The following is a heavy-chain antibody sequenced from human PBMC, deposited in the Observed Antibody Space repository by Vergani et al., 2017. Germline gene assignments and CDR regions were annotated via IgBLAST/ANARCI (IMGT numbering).Heavy chain of an antibody. CDR3: AKGLTRARRMRDDAFDI. CDR2: IKSKTDGGTT. Sequence: EVQLVESGGGLVKPGGSLRLSCAASGFTFSNAWMSWVRQAPGKGLEWVGRIKSKTDGGTTDYAAPVKGRITISRDDSKNTLYLQMNSLKTEDTAVYYCAKGLTRARRMRDDAFDIWGQGTMVTVSS. D-gene: IGHD3-10*01. CDR1: GFTFSNAW. J-gene: IGHJ3*02. V-gene: IGHV3-15*01.